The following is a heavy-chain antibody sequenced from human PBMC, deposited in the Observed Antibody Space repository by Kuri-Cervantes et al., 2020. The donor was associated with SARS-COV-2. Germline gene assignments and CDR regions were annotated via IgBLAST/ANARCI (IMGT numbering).Heavy chain of an antibody. Sequence: SETLSLTCAVYGGSFSGYYWSWIRQPPGKGLEWIGEINHSGSTNYNPSLKSRVTISVATSKNQFSLKLSSVTAADTAVYYCARSGGVCSGGSCSPPFDYWGQGTLVTVSS. CDR3: ARSGGVCSGGSCSPPFDY. CDR2: INHSGST. V-gene: IGHV4-34*01. CDR1: GGSFSGYY. J-gene: IGHJ4*02. D-gene: IGHD2-15*01.